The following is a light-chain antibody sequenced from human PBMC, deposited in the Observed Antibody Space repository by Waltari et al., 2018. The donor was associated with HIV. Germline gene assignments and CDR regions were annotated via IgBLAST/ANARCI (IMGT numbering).Light chain of an antibody. CDR1: QSISNY. CDR2: AGS. CDR3: QQSYSTPRT. V-gene: IGKV1-39*01. Sequence: DIQMTQSPSSLSASVGDRVPITCRASQSISNYLNWYQKKPGKAPRLLIFAGSSLQSGVPARFSGSGSGTDFTLTITSLPAEDFATYYCQQSYSTPRTFGQGTKLDIK. J-gene: IGKJ2*01.